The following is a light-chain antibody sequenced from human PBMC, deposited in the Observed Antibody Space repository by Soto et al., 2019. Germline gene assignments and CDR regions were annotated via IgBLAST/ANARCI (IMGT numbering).Light chain of an antibody. CDR2: DAS. CDR3: QQRSNWPSLT. J-gene: IGKJ4*01. CDR1: QSVGSY. Sequence: EIVLIQSPATLSLSPGERATVSCRASQSVGSYLAWYQHKPGQAPRLLISDASNRATGIPARFSGSGSETDFTLTINSLEPEDSAVYYCQQRSNWPSLTFGGGTKVDI. V-gene: IGKV3-11*01.